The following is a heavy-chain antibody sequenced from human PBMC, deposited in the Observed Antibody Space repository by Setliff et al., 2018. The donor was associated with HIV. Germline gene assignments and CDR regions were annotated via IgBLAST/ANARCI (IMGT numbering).Heavy chain of an antibody. CDR1: GYTVADNY. CDR2: VDPEDGET. CDR3: ATFVDPTYYFDY. Sequence: ASVKVSCKASGYTVADNYMHWVQQAPGKGLEWMGRVDPEDGETIYAEKFQGRVTITADTSTDTAYMELSSLRSEDTAVYYCATFVDPTYYFDYWGQGTLVTAPQ. D-gene: IGHD5-12*01. J-gene: IGHJ4*02. V-gene: IGHV1-69-2*01.